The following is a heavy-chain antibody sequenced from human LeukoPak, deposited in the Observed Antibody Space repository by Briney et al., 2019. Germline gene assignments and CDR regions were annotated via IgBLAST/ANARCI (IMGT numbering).Heavy chain of an antibody. V-gene: IGHV3-21*01. Sequence: PGGSLRLSCAASGFTLSSYRMDWVRQAPGKGLEWVSSITSSSSYIYYADSVKGRFTISRDNAKNSLYLQMNSLRAEDTAVYYCARDPYSGSYWDYYYYYMDLWGQGTTVTISS. CDR3: ARDPYSGSYWDYYYYYMDL. CDR1: GFTLSSYR. J-gene: IGHJ6*03. CDR2: ITSSSSYI. D-gene: IGHD1-26*01.